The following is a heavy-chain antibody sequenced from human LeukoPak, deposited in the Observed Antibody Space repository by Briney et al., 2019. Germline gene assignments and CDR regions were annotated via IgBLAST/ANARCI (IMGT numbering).Heavy chain of an antibody. CDR2: ISSSGSTI. D-gene: IGHD3-16*02. V-gene: IGHV3-11*04. CDR3: ASDYVWGTYLTFDY. J-gene: IGHJ4*02. CDR1: GFTFSDYY. Sequence: GGSLRLSCAASGFTFSDYYMSWIRQAPGKGLEWVSYISSSGSTIYYADSVKGRFTISRDNSKNTLYLQMNSLRAEDTAMYYRASDYVWGTYLTFDYWGQGTLVTVSS.